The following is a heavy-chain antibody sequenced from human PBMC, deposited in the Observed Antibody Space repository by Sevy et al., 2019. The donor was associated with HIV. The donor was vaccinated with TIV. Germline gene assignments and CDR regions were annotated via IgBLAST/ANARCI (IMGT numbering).Heavy chain of an antibody. D-gene: IGHD3-22*01. Sequence: GGSLRLSCAASGFTFRRYWMSWVRQAPGKGLEWVANIKQDGSEKYYVDSVKGRFTMSRDNAKNSLYLQMNSLRAEDTAVYYCTKMKDDSSGFHLDYWGHGTLVTVSS. V-gene: IGHV3-7*01. CDR2: IKQDGSEK. CDR1: GFTFRRYW. CDR3: TKMKDDSSGFHLDY. J-gene: IGHJ4*01.